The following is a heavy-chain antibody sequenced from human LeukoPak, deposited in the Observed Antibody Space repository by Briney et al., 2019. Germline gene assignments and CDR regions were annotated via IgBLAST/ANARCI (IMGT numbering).Heavy chain of an antibody. D-gene: IGHD2-2*01. V-gene: IGHV4-4*02. CDR1: GGSISSSNW. CDR2: IYHSGST. J-gene: IGHJ3*02. Sequence: SGTLSLTCAVSGGSISSSNWWSWVRQPPGKGLEWIGEIYHSGSTNYNPSLKSRVTISVDKSKNQFSLKLSSVTAADTAVYYCAREGICSSTSCLYAFDIWGQGTMVTVSS. CDR3: AREGICSSTSCLYAFDI.